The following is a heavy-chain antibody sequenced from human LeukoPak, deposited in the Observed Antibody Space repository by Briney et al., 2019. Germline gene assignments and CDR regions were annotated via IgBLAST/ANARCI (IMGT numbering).Heavy chain of an antibody. J-gene: IGHJ3*02. CDR1: GGSFSGYY. CDR2: INHSGST. Sequence: SETLSLTCAVYGGSFSGYYWSWIRQPPGKGLEWIGEINHSGSTNYNPSLKSRVTISVDTSKNQFSLKLSSVTAADTAVYYCARGYCSSTSCYDAFDIWGQGTMVTVSS. D-gene: IGHD2-2*01. CDR3: ARGYCSSTSCYDAFDI. V-gene: IGHV4-34*01.